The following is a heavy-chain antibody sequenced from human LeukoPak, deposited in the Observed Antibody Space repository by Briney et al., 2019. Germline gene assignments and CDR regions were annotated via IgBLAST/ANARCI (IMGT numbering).Heavy chain of an antibody. CDR2: ISAYNGNT. CDR1: GYTFTSYG. CDR3: ARDARLRGVVPAAIGY. Sequence: ASAKVSCKPSGYTFTSYGISWVRQAPGHGLEWMGWISAYNGNTNYAQKLQGRVTMTTDTSTSTAYMELRSLRSDDTAVYYCARDARLRGVVPAAIGYWGQGTLVTVSS. V-gene: IGHV1-18*04. J-gene: IGHJ4*02. D-gene: IGHD2-2*02.